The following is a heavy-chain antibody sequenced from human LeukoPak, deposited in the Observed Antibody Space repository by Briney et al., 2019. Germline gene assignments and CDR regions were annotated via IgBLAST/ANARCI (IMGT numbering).Heavy chain of an antibody. J-gene: IGHJ4*02. CDR3: ARDLCGSTRNSFDY. V-gene: IGHV1-3*01. D-gene: IGHD1/OR15-1a*01. CDR2: INAVDGNT. Sequence: ASVKASCKASGYTFTDYVIHWVRQAPGHRLEWMGWINAVDGNTKYAQYVQGRVTITRDTSTNTIYMDLNSLRSEDTAVYYCARDLCGSTRNSFDYWGQGTLVTVSS. CDR1: GYTFTDYV.